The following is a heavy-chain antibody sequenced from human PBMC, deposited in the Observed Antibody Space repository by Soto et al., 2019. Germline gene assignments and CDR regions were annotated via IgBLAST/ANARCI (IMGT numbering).Heavy chain of an antibody. Sequence: EVQLVESGGGLVQPGGSLRLSCAASGFTVSNNYMRWVRQAPGKGLEWVSLIYSGGATYYADSVKGRFTISRDNSKNTLSSQMNSLRAEDTAVYYCARDGTYNWVGGQGILVTVSS. J-gene: IGHJ4*02. CDR2: IYSGGAT. D-gene: IGHD1-1*01. CDR3: ARDGTYNWV. CDR1: GFTVSNNY. V-gene: IGHV3-66*01.